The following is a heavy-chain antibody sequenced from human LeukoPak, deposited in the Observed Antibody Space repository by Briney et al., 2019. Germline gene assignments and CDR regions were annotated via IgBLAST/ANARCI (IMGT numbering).Heavy chain of an antibody. CDR3: ARRMVRGVITSPFDY. D-gene: IGHD3-10*01. Sequence: GESLKISCKGSGYSFTSYWIAWVRQMPGKGLEWMGIIYPSDSDTRYSPSLQGQVTISVDKSISTAYLQWSSLKASDTAMYYCARRMVRGVITSPFDYWGQGTLVTVSS. V-gene: IGHV5-51*01. CDR2: IYPSDSDT. J-gene: IGHJ4*02. CDR1: GYSFTSYW.